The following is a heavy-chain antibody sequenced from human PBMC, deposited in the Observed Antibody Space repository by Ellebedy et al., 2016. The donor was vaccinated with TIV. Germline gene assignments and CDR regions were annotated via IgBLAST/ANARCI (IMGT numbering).Heavy chain of an antibody. CDR2: IKQDGSAK. Sequence: GGSLRLXXAASGFTFSSYWMQWVRQAPGKGLEWVANIKQDGSAKYYVDSVKGRFTISRDNAKNSVYLQMNSLRAEDTAVYYCARERVRDIVVVPAGNLFDPWGQGTLVTVSS. V-gene: IGHV3-7*01. J-gene: IGHJ5*02. D-gene: IGHD2-2*01. CDR3: ARERVRDIVVVPAGNLFDP. CDR1: GFTFSSYW.